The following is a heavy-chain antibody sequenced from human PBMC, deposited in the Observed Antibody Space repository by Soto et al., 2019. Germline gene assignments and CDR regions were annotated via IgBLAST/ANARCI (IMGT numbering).Heavy chain of an antibody. CDR2: INHSGST. Sequence: QVQLQQWGAGLLKPSETLSLTCAVYGGSFSGYYWSWIRQPPGKGLEWSGEINHSGSTNYNPSLKSRVTISVDTSKNQFSLKLSSVTAADTAVYYCARTYSSSWSPFEYWGQGTLVTVSS. CDR1: GGSFSGYY. V-gene: IGHV4-34*01. CDR3: ARTYSSSWSPFEY. J-gene: IGHJ4*02. D-gene: IGHD6-13*01.